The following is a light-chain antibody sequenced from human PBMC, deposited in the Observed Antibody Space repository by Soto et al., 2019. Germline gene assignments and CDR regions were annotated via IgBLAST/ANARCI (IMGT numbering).Light chain of an antibody. CDR2: LGS. Sequence: IVMSQSPLSLTVTPGQPASISCRSSHSLLHSNGFNYLDWYLQKPGQPPHLLIYLGSYRASGVPDRFRGSGSGTEFTLSITRVEAEDVCVFYCMQALETPPTFGQGTK. V-gene: IGKV2-28*01. J-gene: IGKJ2*01. CDR3: MQALETPPT. CDR1: HSLLHSNGFNY.